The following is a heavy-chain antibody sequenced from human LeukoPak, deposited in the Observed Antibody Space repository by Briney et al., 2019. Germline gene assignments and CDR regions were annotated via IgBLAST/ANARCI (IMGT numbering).Heavy chain of an antibody. V-gene: IGHV3-33*01. CDR2: IWYDGSNK. CDR1: GFTFSNYG. CDR3: ARENLLGGFFDY. D-gene: IGHD5-12*01. Sequence: GKSLRLSCAASGFTFSNYGMHWVRQAPGKGLEWGAVIWYDGSNKYYADSVKGRFTFSRDNSKNTLYLQMNSLRAEDTAVYYCARENLLGGFFDYWGQGILVTVSS. J-gene: IGHJ4*02.